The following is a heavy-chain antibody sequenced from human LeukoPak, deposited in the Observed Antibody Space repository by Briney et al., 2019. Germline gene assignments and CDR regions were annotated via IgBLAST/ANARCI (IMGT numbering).Heavy chain of an antibody. CDR2: IDGGGTIT. J-gene: IGHJ4*02. D-gene: IGHD3-3*01. V-gene: IGHV3-11*04. CDR3: ARDRGYGSGYYFGN. Sequence: RGSLRLSCAASGFTFSDYYMSWIRQVPGKGLEWLSYIDGGGTITYYAAFEEGRFTISRDNAKNSVYLQMDSLRAEDTAAYYCARDRGYGSGYYFGNWGQGTLVTVSS. CDR1: GFTFSDYY.